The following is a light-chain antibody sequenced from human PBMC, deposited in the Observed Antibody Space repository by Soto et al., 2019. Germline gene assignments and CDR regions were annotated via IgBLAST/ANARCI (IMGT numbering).Light chain of an antibody. J-gene: IGKJ1*01. Sequence: EIVLTQSPATLSLSPGKTALSCRASQTVSNYLAWYQHKPGQAPRLLMYDAFNRATGIPARFSGSGSGTDFTLTIRSLQSEDFAVYYCQQYSNWPETFGQGTKVDI. CDR2: DAF. CDR3: QQYSNWPET. CDR1: QTVSNY. V-gene: IGKV3-11*01.